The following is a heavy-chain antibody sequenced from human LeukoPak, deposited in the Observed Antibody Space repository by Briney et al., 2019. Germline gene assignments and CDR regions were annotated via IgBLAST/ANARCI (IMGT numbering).Heavy chain of an antibody. J-gene: IGHJ5*02. CDR2: MYTSGST. CDR3: ARAPSIMVRGVIIHNWFDP. CDR1: GGSISSGSYY. D-gene: IGHD3-10*01. Sequence: PSETLSLTCTVSGGSISSGSYYWSWIRQPAGKGLEWIGRMYTSGSTNYKPSLKSRVTISVDTSKNQFSLKLSSVTAADTAVYYCARAPSIMVRGVIIHNWFDPWGQGTLVTVSS. V-gene: IGHV4-61*02.